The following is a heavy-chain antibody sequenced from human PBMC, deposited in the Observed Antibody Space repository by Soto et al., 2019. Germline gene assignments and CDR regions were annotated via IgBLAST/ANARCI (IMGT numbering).Heavy chain of an antibody. CDR1: GFTFSKYG. CDR2: IWYDGSNK. J-gene: IGHJ4*02. D-gene: IGHD6-13*01. V-gene: IGHV3-33*01. CDR3: AREDDGAGWVEY. Sequence: QVQLVESGGGVVQPGRSLRLSCAASGFTFSKYGMHWVRLAPGKGLEWVAIIWYDGSNKYYADSVKGRFTISGDNSRNTVYLQMSSLRAEDTAVYYCAREDDGAGWVEYWGQGTLVTVSS.